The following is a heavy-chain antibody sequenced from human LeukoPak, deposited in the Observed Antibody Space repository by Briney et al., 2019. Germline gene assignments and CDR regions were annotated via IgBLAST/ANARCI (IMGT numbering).Heavy chain of an antibody. J-gene: IGHJ5*02. CDR2: IYWNDDK. CDR3: AHRREFRAAFDP. V-gene: IGHV2-5*01. Sequence: SGPTLVKPTQTLTLTCTFSGFSLSTSGVGVGWIRQPPGKALEWLALIYWNDDKRYSPSLKSRLTITKDTSKNQVVLTMTNMDPVDTATYYCAHRREFRAAFDPWGQGTLVTVSS. D-gene: IGHD2-21*01. CDR1: GFSLSTSGVG.